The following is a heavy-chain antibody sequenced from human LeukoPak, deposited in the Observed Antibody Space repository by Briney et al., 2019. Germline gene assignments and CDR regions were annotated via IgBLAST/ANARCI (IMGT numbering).Heavy chain of an antibody. D-gene: IGHD6-13*01. V-gene: IGHV1-2*02. Sequence: GASVKVSCKASGYTFTGYYMHWVRQAPGQGLEWMGWINPNSGGTNYAQKFQGRVTMTRDTSISTAYMELSRLRSDDTAVYYCARGKPAESYYGMDVWGQGTTVTVSS. CDR3: ARGKPAESYYGMDV. CDR1: GYTFTGYY. J-gene: IGHJ6*02. CDR2: INPNSGGT.